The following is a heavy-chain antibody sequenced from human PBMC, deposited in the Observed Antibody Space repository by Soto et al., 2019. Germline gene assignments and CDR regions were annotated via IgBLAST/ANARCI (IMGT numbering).Heavy chain of an antibody. CDR2: ISPFNYNT. CDR3: ARGGRRLGWFDP. J-gene: IGHJ5*02. CDR1: GYTFSSYV. D-gene: IGHD6-25*01. V-gene: IGHV1-18*01. Sequence: QVPLMQSRPEVKTPGASVKLSCKASGYTFSSYVITWVRQAPGQGLEWMGWISPFNYNTNYAQKFQGRVTMTTDTSTNTAYMELRSLRSDDTAVYYCARGGRRLGWFDPWGQGPLVTVSS.